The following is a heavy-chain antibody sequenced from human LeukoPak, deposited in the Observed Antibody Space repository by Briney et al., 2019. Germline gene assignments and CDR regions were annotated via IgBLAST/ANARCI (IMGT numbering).Heavy chain of an antibody. J-gene: IGHJ4*02. D-gene: IGHD5-18*01. V-gene: IGHV1-2*02. CDR1: GYTFTGYY. Sequence: VASVKVSCKASGYTFTGYYMHWVRQAPGQGLEWMGWINPNSGGTNYAQKLQGRVTMTTDTSTSTAYMELRSLRSDDTAVYYCAREHSYGNFFDYWGQGTLVTVSS. CDR3: AREHSYGNFFDY. CDR2: INPNSGGT.